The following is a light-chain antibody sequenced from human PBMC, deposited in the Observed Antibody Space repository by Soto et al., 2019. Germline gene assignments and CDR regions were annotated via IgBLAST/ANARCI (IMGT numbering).Light chain of an antibody. V-gene: IGKV3-15*01. J-gene: IGKJ4*01. CDR1: QRVDRN. Sequence: EIVMTQSPGTLSVSPGERVTLSCRASQRVDRNLAWYQQKPGQAPRLLIYDASSRATGIPGRFSGSGSGTDLTLTISRLQSEDLAVYYCQQYSKWPLTFGGGTKVEIK. CDR2: DAS. CDR3: QQYSKWPLT.